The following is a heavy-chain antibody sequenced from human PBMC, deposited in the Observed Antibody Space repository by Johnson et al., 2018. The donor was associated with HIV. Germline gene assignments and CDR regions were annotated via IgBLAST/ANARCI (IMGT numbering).Heavy chain of an antibody. CDR3: ARDVAATMIVVGGAYDAFDI. D-gene: IGHD3-22*01. CDR1: GFTVSSNY. V-gene: IGHV3-66*01. CDR2: IYSGGSP. J-gene: IGHJ3*02. Sequence: VQLVESGGGLVQPGGSLRLSCAASGFTVSSNYMSWVRQAPGRGLEWVSFIYSGGSPYYADSVKGRLTISRDNSKNTLYLQMNSLRAEDTAVYYCARDVAATMIVVGGAYDAFDIWGQGTMVTVSS.